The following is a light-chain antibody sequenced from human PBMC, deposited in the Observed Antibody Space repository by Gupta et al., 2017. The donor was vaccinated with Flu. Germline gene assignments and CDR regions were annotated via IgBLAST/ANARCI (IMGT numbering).Light chain of an antibody. V-gene: IGKV3-20*01. Sequence: GSPALAPGEGGITTSRDTQNVRSDYLDWYQQKPGQAPRLLIYGATSRAAGVPERFSGGGSGTDFSLTISRLEPEDFAVYYCHQYGELPRTFGQGTKVEI. J-gene: IGKJ1*01. CDR3: HQYGELPRT. CDR1: QNVRSDY. CDR2: GAT.